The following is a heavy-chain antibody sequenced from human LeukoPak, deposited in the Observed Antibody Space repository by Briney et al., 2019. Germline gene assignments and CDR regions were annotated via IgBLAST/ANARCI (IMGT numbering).Heavy chain of an antibody. J-gene: IGHJ6*03. CDR1: GGSISSGGYY. CDR2: IYHSGDT. Sequence: SETLSLTCTVSGGSISSGGYYWTWIRQPPGTGLEWIGYIYHSGDTYYNPSLKSRVTISIDRSKNQFSLKLNSVTAADTAVYYCARDLYCSSASRYSDHYYMDVWGKGTTVTVSS. D-gene: IGHD2-2*01. V-gene: IGHV4-30-2*01. CDR3: ARDLYCSSASRYSDHYYMDV.